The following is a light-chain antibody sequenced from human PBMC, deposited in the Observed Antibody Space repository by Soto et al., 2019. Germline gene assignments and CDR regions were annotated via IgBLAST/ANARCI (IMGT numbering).Light chain of an antibody. J-gene: IGLJ2*01. CDR2: DVS. CDR3: SSYTSSSTLL. V-gene: IGLV2-14*01. Sequence: QSVLTQPASVSGSPGQSITISCTGTSSDVGGYNYVSWYQQRPGKAPKLMIYDVSNRPPGVSNRFSGSKSGNTASLTISGLHAEDEADYYCSSYTSSSTLLFGGGTKLTVL. CDR1: SSDVGGYNY.